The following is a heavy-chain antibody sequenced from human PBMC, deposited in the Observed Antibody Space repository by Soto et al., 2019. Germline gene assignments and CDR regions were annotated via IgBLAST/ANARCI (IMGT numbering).Heavy chain of an antibody. Sequence: EVQLVESGGGLVQTGGSLRLSCAASGFTFSSYWMHWVRQAPGKGLVWVSRINSDGSSTSYADSVKGRFTISRDNAKNTLYLQMNSLRAEDTAVYYCVITSLVVAAATREDYWGQGTLVTVSS. CDR1: GFTFSSYW. D-gene: IGHD2-15*01. V-gene: IGHV3-74*01. CDR3: VITSLVVAAATREDY. CDR2: INSDGSST. J-gene: IGHJ4*02.